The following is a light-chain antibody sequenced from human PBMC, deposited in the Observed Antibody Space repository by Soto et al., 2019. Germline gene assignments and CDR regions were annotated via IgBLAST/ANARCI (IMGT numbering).Light chain of an antibody. J-gene: IGKJ1*01. CDR1: QTISSW. CDR2: KAS. CDR3: QHYNSYSEA. V-gene: IGKV1-5*03. Sequence: DVHMSQSPSTLSGSVGYRFTVTCRASQTISSWLDWYQQKPGKAPKLLMYKASTLKSGVPSRFSGSGSGTEFTLTISSLQPDDFETYYCQHYNSYSEAFGQGTKVDIK.